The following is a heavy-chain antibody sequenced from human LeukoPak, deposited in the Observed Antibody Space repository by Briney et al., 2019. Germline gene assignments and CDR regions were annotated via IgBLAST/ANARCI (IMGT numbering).Heavy chain of an antibody. CDR1: GGSFSGYY. Sequence: SETLSLTCAVYGGSFSGYYWSWIRQPPGKGLEGIGEINHSGSTNYNPSLKSRVTLSVDTSKNQFSLKLSSVTAADTAVYYCARCPSYYYYMDVWGKGTTVTVSS. CDR2: INHSGST. CDR3: ARCPSYYYYMDV. J-gene: IGHJ6*03. V-gene: IGHV4-34*01.